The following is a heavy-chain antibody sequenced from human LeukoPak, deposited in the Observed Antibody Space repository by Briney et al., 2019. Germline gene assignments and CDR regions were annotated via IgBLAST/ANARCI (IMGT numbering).Heavy chain of an antibody. V-gene: IGHV3-23*01. CDR3: AEWNSVYWYFDL. CDR2: ISGSGGST. J-gene: IGHJ2*01. D-gene: IGHD1-1*01. Sequence: PGGSLRLSCAASGFTFNSYAMSWVRQVPGKGLEWVSSISGSGGSTYYADSVKGRFTISRDNSKNTLYLQMNSLRAEDTALYYCAEWNSVYWYFDLWGRGTLVTVSS. CDR1: GFTFNSYA.